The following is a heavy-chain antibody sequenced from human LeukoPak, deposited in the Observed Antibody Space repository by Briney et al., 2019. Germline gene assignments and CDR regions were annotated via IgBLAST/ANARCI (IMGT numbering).Heavy chain of an antibody. J-gene: IGHJ4*02. CDR3: ARDQGRYGVY. CDR2: ISSNSNTI. D-gene: IGHD3-16*01. V-gene: IGHV3-48*01. CDR1: GFTFSSYS. Sequence: GGSLRLSCAASGFTFSSYSMNWVRQAPGKGLEWVSYISSNSNTIHYADSVKGRFTVSRDNANNSLYLQMNSLRAEDTAVYYCARDQGRYGVYWVQGTLVTVSS.